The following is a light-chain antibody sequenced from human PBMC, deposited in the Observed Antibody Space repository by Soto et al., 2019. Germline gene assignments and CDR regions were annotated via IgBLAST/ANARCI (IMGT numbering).Light chain of an antibody. J-gene: IGKJ1*01. CDR3: QQYGSSPWK. V-gene: IGKV3-20*01. CDR1: QSVSSGH. Sequence: ENVLTQSPGTLSLSPGGRATLSCRASQSVSSGHLAWYQQKPGQAPRLLIYGVSSRATGIPDRFSGSGSGTDFALTISRLEPEDFAVYYCQQYGSSPWKFGQGTKVDIK. CDR2: GVS.